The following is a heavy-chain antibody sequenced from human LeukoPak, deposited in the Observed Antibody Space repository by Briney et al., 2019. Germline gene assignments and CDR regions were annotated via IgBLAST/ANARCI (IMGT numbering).Heavy chain of an antibody. CDR2: INHSGST. Sequence: PSETLSLTCAVYGRSFSGYYWSWIRQPPGKGLEWIGEINHSGSTNYNPSLKSRVTISVDTSKNQFSLKLSSVTAADTAVYYCASVRRGFGESSKYYSYYYMDVWGNGTTVTISS. V-gene: IGHV4-34*01. CDR3: ASVRRGFGESSKYYSYYYMDV. J-gene: IGHJ6*03. CDR1: GRSFSGYY. D-gene: IGHD3-10*01.